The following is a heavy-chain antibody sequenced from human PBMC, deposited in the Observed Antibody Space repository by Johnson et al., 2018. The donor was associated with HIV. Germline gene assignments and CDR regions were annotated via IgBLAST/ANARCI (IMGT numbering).Heavy chain of an antibody. Sequence: VQLVESGGGVVQPGGSLRLSCAASGFTFSSYAMHWVRQAPGKGLEWVAVISSDGTNKYYADSVKGRFTISRDNSKNTLYLQMNSLRAEDTAVFYCARAVIVELPAGAFDIWGPGTVVTVSS. CDR1: GFTFSSYA. J-gene: IGHJ3*02. CDR2: ISSDGTNK. D-gene: IGHD2-2*01. CDR3: ARAVIVELPAGAFDI. V-gene: IGHV3-30*04.